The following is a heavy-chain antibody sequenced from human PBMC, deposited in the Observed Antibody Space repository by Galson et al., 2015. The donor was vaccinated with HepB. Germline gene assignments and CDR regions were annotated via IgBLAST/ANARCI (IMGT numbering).Heavy chain of an antibody. Sequence: SVKVSCKASGYTFSDYTMNWVRQAPGQGLEWMGWINTNTGNPTHAQGFTGRFVFSLDTSVSTAYLQISSLKAEDTAVYYCARDRFGIVVPAASHFDLWGRGTLVTVSS. CDR3: ARDRFGIVVPAASHFDL. D-gene: IGHD2-2*01. CDR2: INTNTGNP. CDR1: GYTFSDYT. J-gene: IGHJ2*01. V-gene: IGHV7-4-1*02.